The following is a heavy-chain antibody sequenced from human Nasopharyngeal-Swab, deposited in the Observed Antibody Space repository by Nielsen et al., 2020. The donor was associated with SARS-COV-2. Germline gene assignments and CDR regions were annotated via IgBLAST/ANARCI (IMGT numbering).Heavy chain of an antibody. CDR1: GFTFSSDD. CDR2: IYYSGST. CDR3: ARATSNIVLMVYVIGAFDI. V-gene: IGHV4-31*02. D-gene: IGHD2-8*01. J-gene: IGHJ3*02. Sequence: SCAASGFTFSSDDMSWVRQAPGKGLEWIGYIYYSGSTYYNPSLKSRVTISVDTSKNQFSLKLSSVTAADMAVYYCARATSNIVLMVYVIGAFDIWGQETMVTVSS.